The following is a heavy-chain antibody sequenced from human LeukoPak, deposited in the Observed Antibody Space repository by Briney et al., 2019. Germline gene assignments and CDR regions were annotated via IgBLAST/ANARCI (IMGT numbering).Heavy chain of an antibody. J-gene: IGHJ4*02. CDR1: GGSMRNYY. CDR3: ASGWASSWYYFDF. Sequence: SETLSLTCAVSGGSMRNYYWSWIRQSPGKGLEWIGYTYDSGSSSYNPSLRSRVSISIDTSKNQFSLNLSSVTAADTAVYYCASGWASSWYYFDFWGQGSLVTVSS. CDR2: TYDSGSS. V-gene: IGHV4-59*01. D-gene: IGHD2-2*01.